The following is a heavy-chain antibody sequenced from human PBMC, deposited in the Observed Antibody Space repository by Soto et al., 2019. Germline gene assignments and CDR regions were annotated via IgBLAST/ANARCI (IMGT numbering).Heavy chain of an antibody. J-gene: IGHJ4*02. CDR1: GGTFSNYV. V-gene: IGHV1-69*06. D-gene: IGHD1-7*01. CDR3: ARDMTRTVVPYFDF. CDR2: IIPISGAA. Sequence: QVQLVQSGAEVTKPGSSVKVSCKASGGTFSNYVVNWVRRAPGPGLEWMGRIIPISGAANYAQKFQGRVTITADKSTSTSYMALSSLRSEDPAVYYCARDMTRTVVPYFDFWGQGTLVTVSS.